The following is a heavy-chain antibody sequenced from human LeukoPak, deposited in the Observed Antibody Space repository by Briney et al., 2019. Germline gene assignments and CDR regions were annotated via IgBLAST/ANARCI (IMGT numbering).Heavy chain of an antibody. CDR2: IYPGDFDT. CDR1: GYSFTSYW. V-gene: IGHV5-51*01. Sequence: GESLKISCKGSGYSFTSYWIGWVRQMPGKGLEWMGIIYPGDFDTRYSPSFQGQVTISADKSISTAYLQWSSLKASDTAMYYCARPYYYDSSGPGDWGQGTLVTVSS. J-gene: IGHJ4*02. D-gene: IGHD3-22*01. CDR3: ARPYYYDSSGPGD.